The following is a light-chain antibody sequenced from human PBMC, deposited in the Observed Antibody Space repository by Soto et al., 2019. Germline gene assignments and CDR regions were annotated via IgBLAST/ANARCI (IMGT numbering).Light chain of an antibody. V-gene: IGKV3-20*01. Sequence: EIVLTQSPGTLSLSPGEGATLSYRASQSVSTNFFAWYQQKPGQAPRLLIYGASTRATDIPDRFSGSGSGTDFTLTIIRLEPEDFAVYYCQQYGRTSWTFGQGTKVDIK. J-gene: IGKJ1*01. CDR1: QSVSTNF. CDR3: QQYGRTSWT. CDR2: GAS.